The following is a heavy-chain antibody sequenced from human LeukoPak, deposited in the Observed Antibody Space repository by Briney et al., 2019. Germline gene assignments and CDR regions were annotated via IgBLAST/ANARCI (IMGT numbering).Heavy chain of an antibody. D-gene: IGHD6-19*01. CDR2: IYYSGSI. CDR3: ARGATLLIPGYSSGWYGGNYYYYMDV. V-gene: IGHV4-59*01. J-gene: IGHJ6*03. CDR1: GGSISSYY. Sequence: SETLSLTCTVSGGSISSYYWSWIRQPPGKGLEWIGYIYYSGSINYNPSLKSRVTISVDTSKNQFYLKLTSVTAADTAVYYCARGATLLIPGYSSGWYGGNYYYYMDVWGKGTTVTVSS.